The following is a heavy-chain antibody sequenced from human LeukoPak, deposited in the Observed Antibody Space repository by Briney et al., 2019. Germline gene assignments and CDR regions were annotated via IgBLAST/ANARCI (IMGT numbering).Heavy chain of an antibody. CDR3: ARERMSSSRLDY. CDR1: GFTFSSHW. D-gene: IGHD6-6*01. CDR2: INTDGSTT. V-gene: IGHV3-74*01. Sequence: SGGSLRLSCAASGFTFSSHWMHWVRQAPGEGLVWVSRINTDGSTTNYADSVKGRFTISRDNAKNSLYLQMNSLRAEDTAVYYCARERMSSSRLDYWGQGTLVAVSS. J-gene: IGHJ4*02.